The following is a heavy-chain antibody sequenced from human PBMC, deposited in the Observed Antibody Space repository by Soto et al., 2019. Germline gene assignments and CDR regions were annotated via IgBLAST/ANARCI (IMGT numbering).Heavy chain of an antibody. J-gene: IGHJ6*02. V-gene: IGHV3-21*01. Sequence: GGSLRLSCAASGFTFSSYTMNWVRQAPGKGLEWVSSISSSTSYIYYADSVKGRFTISRDNAKNSLYLQMNSLRAEDTAVYYCASSRILYGDYGAYYYGMDVWGQGTTVTVSS. CDR1: GFTFSSYT. CDR2: ISSSTSYI. CDR3: ASSRILYGDYGAYYYGMDV. D-gene: IGHD4-17*01.